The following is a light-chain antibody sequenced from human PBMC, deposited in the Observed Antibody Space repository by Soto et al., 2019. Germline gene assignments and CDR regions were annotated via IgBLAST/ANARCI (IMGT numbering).Light chain of an antibody. CDR1: QDIGTW. CDR3: QQSHIYSWT. J-gene: IGKJ1*01. V-gene: IGKV1-5*03. Sequence: DIASTHSASTVCASVGDRVTITCRASQDIGTWLAWYQQKPEKAPKVLIYRASHLESGVPSRFSASGSGTEFSLTINSLQADDFATYYCQQSHIYSWTFGQGTKVDIK. CDR2: RAS.